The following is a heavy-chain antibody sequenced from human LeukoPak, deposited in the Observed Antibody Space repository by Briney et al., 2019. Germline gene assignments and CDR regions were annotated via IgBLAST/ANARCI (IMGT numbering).Heavy chain of an antibody. CDR1: GFTVSSNY. Sequence: GGSLRLSCAASGFTVSSNYMSWVRQAPGKGLEWVSVIHTGGSTYYADSVKGRFTISRDNAKNSLYLQMNSLRAEDTAVYYCARAGYCSSTSCYETPHYYYYGMDVWGQGTTVTVSS. D-gene: IGHD2-2*01. CDR2: IHTGGST. CDR3: ARAGYCSSTSCYETPHYYYYGMDV. V-gene: IGHV3-53*01. J-gene: IGHJ6*02.